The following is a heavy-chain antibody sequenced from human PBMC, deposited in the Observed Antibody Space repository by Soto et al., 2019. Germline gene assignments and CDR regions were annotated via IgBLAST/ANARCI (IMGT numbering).Heavy chain of an antibody. D-gene: IGHD6-6*01. CDR3: ARDGLAARYYYYGMDV. CDR2: IYYSGST. Sequence: SETLSLTCTVSGGSISSYYWSWIRQPPGKGLEWIGYIYYSGSTNYNPSLKSRVTISVDTSKNQFSLKLSSVTAADTAVYYCARDGLAARYYYYGMDVWGQRTTVTVSS. CDR1: GGSISSYY. J-gene: IGHJ6*02. V-gene: IGHV4-59*01.